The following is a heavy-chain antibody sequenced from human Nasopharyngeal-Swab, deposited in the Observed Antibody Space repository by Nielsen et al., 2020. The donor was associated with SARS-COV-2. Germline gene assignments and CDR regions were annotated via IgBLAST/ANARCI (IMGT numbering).Heavy chain of an antibody. CDR2: IHSTGPYT. CDR3: ARPLGYGGNSDFDY. Sequence: GGSLRLSCTASGYTFTSYCINWVRHIHPFAPQLLGRIHSTGPYTNYSPSFQGHVSISTDKSINTAYLQWSSLKASDTAMYYCARPLGYGGNSDFDYWGQGTLVTVSS. J-gene: IGHJ4*02. V-gene: IGHV5-10-1*01. CDR1: GYTFTSYC. D-gene: IGHD4-23*01.